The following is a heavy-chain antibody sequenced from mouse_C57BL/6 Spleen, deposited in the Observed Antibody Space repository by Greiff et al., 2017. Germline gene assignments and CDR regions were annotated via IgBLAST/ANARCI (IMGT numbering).Heavy chain of an antibody. J-gene: IGHJ4*01. V-gene: IGHV10-3*01. Sequence: EVQLVESGGGLVQPKGSLKLSCAASGFTFNTYAMHWVRQAPGKGLEWVARIRSKSSNYATYYADSVKDRFTISRDDSQSMLYLQMNNLKTEDTAMYYCGRDRYYGSSYGAMDYWGQGTSVTVSS. CDR2: IRSKSSNYAT. CDR3: GRDRYYGSSYGAMDY. CDR1: GFTFNTYA. D-gene: IGHD1-1*01.